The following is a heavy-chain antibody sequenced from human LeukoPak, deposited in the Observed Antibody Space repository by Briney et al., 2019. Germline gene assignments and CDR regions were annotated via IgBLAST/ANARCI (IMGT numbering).Heavy chain of an antibody. CDR3: AKEGSLGELYGMDV. V-gene: IGHV3-30*18. Sequence: PRRSLRLSCAAPGFTFSSHGIHWVRQAPGKGREWVAVISYDGSNKYYADSVKGRFTISRDNSKNTLYLQMNSLRAEDTAVYYCAKEGSLGELYGMDVWGQGTTVTVSS. J-gene: IGHJ6*02. CDR1: GFTFSSHG. D-gene: IGHD3-10*01. CDR2: ISYDGSNK.